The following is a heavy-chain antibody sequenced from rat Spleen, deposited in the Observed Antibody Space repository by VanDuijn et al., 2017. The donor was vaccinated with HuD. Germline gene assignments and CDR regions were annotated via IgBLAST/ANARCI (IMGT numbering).Heavy chain of an antibody. Sequence: EVQLVESGGGLVQPGRSMKLSCAALGFTFSNYYMAWVRQAPTKGLEWVASISYDGGSTYYRDSVKGRFTISRDNAKSSLYLQMDSLRSEDTATYYCTTVVAPFDYWGQGGMVTVSS. V-gene: IGHV5-20*01. D-gene: IGHD1-3*01. CDR2: ISYDGGST. J-gene: IGHJ2*01. CDR1: GFTFSNYY. CDR3: TTVVAPFDY.